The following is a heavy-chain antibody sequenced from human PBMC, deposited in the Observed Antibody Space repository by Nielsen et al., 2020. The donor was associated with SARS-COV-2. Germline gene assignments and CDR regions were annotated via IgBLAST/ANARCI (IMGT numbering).Heavy chain of an antibody. CDR1: GFTFSGYG. Sequence: GESLKISCAASGFTFSGYGMHWVRQAPGKGLEWVAVILYDGSNKYYADSVKGRFTISRDNSKNTLYLQMNSLRAEDTAVYYCAKIAAATASADYWGQGTLVTVSS. CDR2: ILYDGSNK. D-gene: IGHD6-13*01. CDR3: AKIAAATASADY. J-gene: IGHJ4*02. V-gene: IGHV3-30*18.